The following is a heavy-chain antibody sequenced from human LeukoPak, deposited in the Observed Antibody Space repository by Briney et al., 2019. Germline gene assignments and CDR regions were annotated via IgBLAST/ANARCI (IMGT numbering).Heavy chain of an antibody. CDR1: GYTFTGYY. V-gene: IGHV1-46*01. Sequence: ASVKVSCKASGYTFTGYYMHWVRQAPGQGLEWMGWINPSGGSTSYAQEFQGRVTMTRDTSTSTVYMELSSLRSEDTAVYYCARVNLDSSGSPYLDVWGQGTTVTVSS. D-gene: IGHD3-22*01. CDR2: INPSGGST. J-gene: IGHJ6*02. CDR3: ARVNLDSSGSPYLDV.